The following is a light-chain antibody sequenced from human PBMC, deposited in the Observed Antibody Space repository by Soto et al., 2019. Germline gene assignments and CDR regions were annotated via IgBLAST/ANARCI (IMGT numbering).Light chain of an antibody. J-gene: IGKJ4*01. CDR1: QSVGRNY. CDR2: GAS. CDR3: QQYASSPLT. V-gene: IGKV3-20*01. Sequence: EIVLTQSPGTLSVSPGERVTLSCRASQSVGRNYLAWYQQKPGQAPRLLIHGASNRATGIPERFSGSGSGTDFTLTISRLEPEDFAVYNCQQYASSPLTFGGGTKVETK.